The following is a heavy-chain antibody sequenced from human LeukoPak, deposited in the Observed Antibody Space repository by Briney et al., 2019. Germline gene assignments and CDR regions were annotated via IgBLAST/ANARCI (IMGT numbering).Heavy chain of an antibody. D-gene: IGHD3-10*01. V-gene: IGHV4-38-2*02. Sequence: SETLSLTCTVSGYSISSGYFWGWIRQPPGKGLECIGTIYHSGSTYYNPSLKSRVTISVDTSKNQFSLKLSSVTAADTAVYYCARGGTTMVRGELLYYYMDVWGKGTTVTISS. CDR3: ARGGTTMVRGELLYYYMDV. J-gene: IGHJ6*03. CDR1: GYSISSGYF. CDR2: IYHSGST.